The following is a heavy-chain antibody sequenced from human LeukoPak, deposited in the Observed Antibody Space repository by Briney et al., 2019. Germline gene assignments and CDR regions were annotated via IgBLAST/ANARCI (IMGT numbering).Heavy chain of an antibody. D-gene: IGHD3-10*01. CDR1: GFTFSSYW. CDR3: ARSYYYGSGSYVYYYYGMDV. Sequence: PGGSLRLSCAASGFTFSSYWMSWVRRAPGKGLEWVANIKQDGSEKYYVDSVKGRFTISRDNAKNSLYLQMNSLRDEDTAVYYCARSYYYGSGSYVYYYYGMDVWGQGTTVTVSS. V-gene: IGHV3-7*01. CDR2: IKQDGSEK. J-gene: IGHJ6*02.